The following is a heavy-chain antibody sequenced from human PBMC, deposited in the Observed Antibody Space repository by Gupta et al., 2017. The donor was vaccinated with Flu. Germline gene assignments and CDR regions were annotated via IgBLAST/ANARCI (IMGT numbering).Heavy chain of an antibody. J-gene: IGHJ5*02. D-gene: IGHD1-7*01. Sequence: EVQLVASGGGLAQPGRSLSITCTASGFDFSYYAIRWIRQAPGKGLEWVGFIRSRRFGGTPDDAASVRDRFTISRDDSKGIAYLQMNSLKIEDTAFYFCSRDLAVISTIGGTNWFDPRGQGALVTVSS. CDR3: SRDLAVISTIGGTNWFDP. CDR2: IRSRRFGGTP. CDR1: GFDFSYYA. V-gene: IGHV3-49*03.